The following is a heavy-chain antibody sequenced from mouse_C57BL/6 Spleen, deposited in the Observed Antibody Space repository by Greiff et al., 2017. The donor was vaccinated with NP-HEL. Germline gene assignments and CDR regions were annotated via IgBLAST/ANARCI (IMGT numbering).Heavy chain of an antibody. CDR2: ISGGGGNT. J-gene: IGHJ4*01. D-gene: IGHD2-4*01. V-gene: IGHV5-9*01. CDR1: GFTFSSYT. Sequence: EVKLEESGGGLVKPGGSLKLSCAASGFTFSSYTMSWVRQTPEKRLEWVATISGGGGNTYYPDSVKGRFTISRDNAKNTLYLQMSSLRSEDTALYYCARQDDYDSYAMDYWGQGTSVTVSS. CDR3: ARQDDYDSYAMDY.